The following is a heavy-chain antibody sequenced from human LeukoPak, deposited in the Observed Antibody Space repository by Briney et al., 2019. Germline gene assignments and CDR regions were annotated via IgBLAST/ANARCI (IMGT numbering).Heavy chain of an antibody. CDR1: GFTFSSYG. Sequence: GGSLRLSCAASGFTFSSYGTHWVRQAPGKGLEWVAVIWYDGSNKYYADSVKGRFTISRDNSKNTLYLQMNSLRAEDTAVYYCATGWGYCSSTSCYGGYWGQGTLVTVSS. CDR3: ATGWGYCSSTSCYGGY. J-gene: IGHJ4*02. D-gene: IGHD2-2*01. V-gene: IGHV3-33*01. CDR2: IWYDGSNK.